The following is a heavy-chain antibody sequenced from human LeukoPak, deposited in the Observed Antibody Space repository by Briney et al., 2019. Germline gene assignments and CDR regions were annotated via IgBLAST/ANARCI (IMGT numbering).Heavy chain of an antibody. D-gene: IGHD1-26*01. CDR3: SKDFVVGATWDY. CDR2: ISYDGSNK. CDR1: GFTFSSYG. Sequence: VGSLRLSCAASGFTFSSYGMHWVRQAPRKGLEWVAVISYDGSNKYYADSVKGRLTISRDNSKNTLYLQMNSLRAEDTAVYYCSKDFVVGATWDYWGQGTLVTVSS. J-gene: IGHJ4*02. V-gene: IGHV3-30*18.